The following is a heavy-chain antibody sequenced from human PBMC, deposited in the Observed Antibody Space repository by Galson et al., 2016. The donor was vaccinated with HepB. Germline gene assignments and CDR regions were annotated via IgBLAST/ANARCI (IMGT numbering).Heavy chain of an antibody. CDR3: ATRVRYYYYMDG. CDR2: VYYSGST. V-gene: IGHV4-59*08. Sequence: ETLSLTCTVSGGSIRRYYWSWIRQPPGKGLEWIGYVYYSGSTNYNPSLKSRVTISVDTSKNQFSLKLNSLTAADTAVYYCATRVRYYYYMDGWGKGTTVTVSS. J-gene: IGHJ6*03. CDR1: GGSIRRYY.